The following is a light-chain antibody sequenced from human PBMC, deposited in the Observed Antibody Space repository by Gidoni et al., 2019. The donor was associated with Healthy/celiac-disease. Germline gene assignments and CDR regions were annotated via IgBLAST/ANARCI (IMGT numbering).Light chain of an antibody. V-gene: IGLV3-21*02. CDR2: DDS. J-gene: IGLJ2*01. CDR1: NIGSTS. CDR3: QVWESSSDHSNVV. Sequence: SYVLTQPPSVSVAPGQTARITCGGHNIGSTSVHWYPQKPGQAPVLVVYDDSDRPSGIPERFSGSNSGNTATLTISRVEAGDEADYYGQVWESSSDHSNVVFGGGTKLTVL.